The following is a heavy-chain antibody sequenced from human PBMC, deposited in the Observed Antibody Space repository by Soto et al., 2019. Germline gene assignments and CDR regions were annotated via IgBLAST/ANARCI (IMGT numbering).Heavy chain of an antibody. D-gene: IGHD3-22*01. CDR2: IDWDDDK. CDR3: ARISSYYDSSGYFDY. V-gene: IGHV2-70*01. J-gene: IGHJ4*02. CDR1: GFSLSTSGMC. Sequence: SGPTLVNPTQTLTLTCTFSGFSLSTSGMCVSWIRQPPGKALEWLALIDWDDDKYYSTSLKTRLTISKDTSKNQVVLTMTNMDPVDTATYYCARISSYYDSSGYFDYWGQGTLVTVSS.